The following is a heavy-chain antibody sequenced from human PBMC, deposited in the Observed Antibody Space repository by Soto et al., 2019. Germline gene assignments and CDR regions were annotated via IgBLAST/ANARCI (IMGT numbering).Heavy chain of an antibody. Sequence: PSETLSLTCTVSGGSVNSDNFYWSWIRQPPGRGLEWIGYIYYTGSTKYNPSLKSRVTISIDTSRNQFSLKLSSVTAADTAVYYCAREFSNSPEAFDSWGQGSLVTAPQ. V-gene: IGHV4-61*01. D-gene: IGHD6-6*01. CDR3: AREFSNSPEAFDS. CDR1: GGSVNSDNFY. CDR2: IYYTGST. J-gene: IGHJ4*02.